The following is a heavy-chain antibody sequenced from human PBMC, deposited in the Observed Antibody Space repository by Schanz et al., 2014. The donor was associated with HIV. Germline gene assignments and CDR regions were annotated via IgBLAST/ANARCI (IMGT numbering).Heavy chain of an antibody. V-gene: IGHV3-53*01. J-gene: IGHJ4*02. CDR1: GFTVSNNH. D-gene: IGHD3-22*01. Sequence: QLVESGGGLIQPGGSLRLSCVFSGFTVSNNHLSWVRQAPGKGLEWVSIIYSAGTTYYTDSVKGRFTISRDNSKNTLYLQMNSLGAEDTAVYYCASDHHYYDSSGNYYVLDYWGQGTLVTVSS. CDR3: ASDHHYYDSSGNYYVLDY. CDR2: IYSAGTT.